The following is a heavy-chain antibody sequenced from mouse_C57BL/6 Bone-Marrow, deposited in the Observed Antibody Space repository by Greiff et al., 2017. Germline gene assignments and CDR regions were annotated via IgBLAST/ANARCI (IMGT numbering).Heavy chain of an antibody. Sequence: QLKESGAELARPGASVKLSCKASGYTFTSYGISWVKQRTGQGLEWIGEIYPRSGNTYYNEKFKGKATLTADKSSSTAYMELRSLTSEDSAVYFCARWRTWYFDVWGTGTTVTVSS. CDR1: GYTFTSYG. CDR3: ARWRTWYFDV. J-gene: IGHJ1*03. V-gene: IGHV1-81*01. CDR2: IYPRSGNT.